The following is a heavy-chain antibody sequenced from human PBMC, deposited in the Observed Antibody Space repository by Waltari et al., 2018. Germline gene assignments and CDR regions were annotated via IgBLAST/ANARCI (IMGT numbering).Heavy chain of an antibody. CDR3: ATDASVSSGWTFDY. V-gene: IGHV1-24*01. J-gene: IGHJ4*02. D-gene: IGHD6-19*01. CDR1: GSTLTELS. CDR2: FDPEDGET. Sequence: QVQLVQSGAEVKKPGASVKVSCKVSGSTLTELSMPWVRQAPGKGLEWMGGFDPEDGETIYAQKFQGRVTMTEDTSTDTAYMELSSLRSEDTAVYYCATDASVSSGWTFDYWGQGTLVTVSS.